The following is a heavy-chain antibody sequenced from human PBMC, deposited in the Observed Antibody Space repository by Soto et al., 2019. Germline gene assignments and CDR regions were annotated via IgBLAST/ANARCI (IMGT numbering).Heavy chain of an antibody. D-gene: IGHD2-2*01. CDR3: ARDALGYCISTSCYEYYYGMDV. CDR1: GGTFSSYA. CDR2: IIPIFGTA. J-gene: IGHJ6*02. Sequence: QVQLVQSGAEVKKPGSSVKVSCKASGGTFSSYAISWVRQAPGQGLEWMGGIIPIFGTANYAQKFQGRVTITADESTSTAYMELRSLRSEDTAVYYCARDALGYCISTSCYEYYYGMDVWGQGTTVTVSS. V-gene: IGHV1-69*12.